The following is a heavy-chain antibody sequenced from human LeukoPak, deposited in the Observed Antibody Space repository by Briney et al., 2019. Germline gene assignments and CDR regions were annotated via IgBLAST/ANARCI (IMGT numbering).Heavy chain of an antibody. D-gene: IGHD3-22*01. CDR2: IYYSGST. Sequence: PSETLSLTCTVSGGSISSYYWSWIRQPPGKGLEWSGYIYYSGSTNYNPSLKSRVTISVDESKNQFSLKLSSVTAADTAVYYCARFDSSGYYYHYWGQGTLVTVSS. V-gene: IGHV4-59*12. J-gene: IGHJ4*02. CDR1: GGSISSYY. CDR3: ARFDSSGYYYHY.